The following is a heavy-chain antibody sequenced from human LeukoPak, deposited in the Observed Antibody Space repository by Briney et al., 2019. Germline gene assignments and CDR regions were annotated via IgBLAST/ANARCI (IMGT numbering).Heavy chain of an antibody. Sequence: GRSLRLSCAGSGFTFSSYAMSWVRQTPGKGLEWVSAISGSGGSTYYADSVKGRFTISRDNSKNTLYLQMNSLRAEDTAVYYCAKDNNVLRFLEWLPTSPVAYYGMDVWGQGTTVTVSS. V-gene: IGHV3-23*01. D-gene: IGHD3-3*01. CDR2: ISGSGGST. J-gene: IGHJ6*02. CDR1: GFTFSSYA. CDR3: AKDNNVLRFLEWLPTSPVAYYGMDV.